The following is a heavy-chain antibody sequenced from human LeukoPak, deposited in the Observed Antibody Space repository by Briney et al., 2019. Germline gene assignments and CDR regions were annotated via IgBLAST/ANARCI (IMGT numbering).Heavy chain of an antibody. D-gene: IGHD1-7*01. V-gene: IGHV4-59*11. CDR1: GGSISSHY. Sequence: SETLSLTCTVSGGSISSHYRGWIRQPPGKGLEWIGYIYYSGTTTYNPSLKSRVIISVDTSKNQFSLKLTSVTTADTAVYYCARVGGRPGTTDYYYYYYMDVWGKGTTVTVSS. J-gene: IGHJ6*03. CDR2: IYYSGTT. CDR3: ARVGGRPGTTDYYYYYYMDV.